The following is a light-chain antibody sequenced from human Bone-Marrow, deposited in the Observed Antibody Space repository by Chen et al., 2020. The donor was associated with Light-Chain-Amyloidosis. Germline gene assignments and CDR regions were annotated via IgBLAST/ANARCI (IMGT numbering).Light chain of an antibody. J-gene: IGLJ2*01. V-gene: IGLV3-25*03. CDR2: RDT. CDR1: DLPTKY. CDR3: QSADSSGTYEVI. Sequence: SYELTQPPSVSVSPGQTARITCYGDDLPTKYAYWYQQKPGQAPVLVIHRDTERPSGISERFSGSSSGTTATLTISGVQAGDEADYHCQSADSSGTYEVIFGGGTKLTVL.